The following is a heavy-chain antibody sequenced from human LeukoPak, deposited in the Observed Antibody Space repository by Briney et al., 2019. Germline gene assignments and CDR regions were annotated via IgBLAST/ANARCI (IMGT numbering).Heavy chain of an antibody. J-gene: IGHJ4*02. Sequence: GESLKISCQGSGYNFPIYWIGWVRQMPGQGLEWMGIIYPDDSNTIYGPSFQGQVTISADKSISTAYLQWSSLKASDTAMYYCARNHPGYSYGLGDYWGQGTLVTVSS. V-gene: IGHV5-51*01. CDR3: ARNHPGYSYGLGDY. CDR1: GYNFPIYW. D-gene: IGHD5-18*01. CDR2: IYPDDSNT.